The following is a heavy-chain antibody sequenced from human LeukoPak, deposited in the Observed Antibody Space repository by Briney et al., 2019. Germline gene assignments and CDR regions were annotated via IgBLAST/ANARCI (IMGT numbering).Heavy chain of an antibody. CDR2: IYYSGST. CDR3: ARGDRRYGPHYFDY. J-gene: IGHJ4*02. CDR1: GASISSYY. D-gene: IGHD1-14*01. V-gene: IGHV4-59*01. Sequence: PSETLSLTCTVSGASISSYYWSWIRQPPGKGLEWIGYIYYSGSTNYNPSLKSRVTISVDTSENQFSLKLSSVTAADTAVYYCARGDRRYGPHYFDYWGQGTLVTVSS.